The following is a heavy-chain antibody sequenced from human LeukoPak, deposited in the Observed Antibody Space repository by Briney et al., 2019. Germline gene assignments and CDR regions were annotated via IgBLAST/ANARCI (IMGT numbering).Heavy chain of an antibody. CDR2: INPSGGST. V-gene: IGHV1-46*01. CDR1: GYTFTSYD. J-gene: IGHJ4*02. D-gene: IGHD3-22*01. Sequence: ASVKVSCKASGYTFTSYDINWVRQAPGQGLEWMGIINPSGGSTSYAQKFQGRVTMTRDMSTSTVYMELSSLRSEDTAVYYCARGGATTYYYDSSGYYNDYWGQGTLVTVSS. CDR3: ARGGATTYYYDSSGYYNDY.